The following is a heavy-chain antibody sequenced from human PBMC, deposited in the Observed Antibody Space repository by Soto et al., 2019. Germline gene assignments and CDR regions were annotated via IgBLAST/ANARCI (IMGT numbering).Heavy chain of an antibody. J-gene: IGHJ4*02. V-gene: IGHV3-21*01. CDR2: ISSTSSYI. CDR3: ARDTYGDYVPDY. CDR1: GFIFRSYS. Sequence: EVQLVESGGGLVKPGGSLRLSCVASGFIFRSYSMNWVRQAPGKGLEWVSSISSTSSYIYYADSVKGRFTISRDNAKNSLYLQMHSLRAEDTAVYYCARDTYGDYVPDYWGQGNLVTVSS. D-gene: IGHD4-17*01.